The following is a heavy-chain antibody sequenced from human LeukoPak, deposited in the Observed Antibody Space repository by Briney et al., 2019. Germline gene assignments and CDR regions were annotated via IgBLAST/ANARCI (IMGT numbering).Heavy chain of an antibody. J-gene: IGHJ4*02. CDR1: GFTFSTYA. CDR2: ISGSGTST. CDR3: ARTTTGYSSGWYPAY. V-gene: IGHV3-23*01. D-gene: IGHD6-19*01. Sequence: PGESLRLSCAASGFTFSTYAMSWVRQAPGTGLEWVSAISGSGTSTYYSDSVKGRFTISRDNSKNTLYLQMNSLRAEDTAVYYCARTTTGYSSGWYPAYWGQGTLVTVSS.